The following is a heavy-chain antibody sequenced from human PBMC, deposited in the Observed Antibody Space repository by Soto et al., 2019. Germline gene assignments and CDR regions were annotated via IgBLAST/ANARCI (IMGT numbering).Heavy chain of an antibody. CDR2: ISAYNGNT. CDR1: GYTFTSYG. CDR3: ARVTHAPPRYGGTYYVGFAP. J-gene: IGHJ5*02. Sequence: GASVKVSCKASGYTFTSYGISWVRQAPGQGLEWMGWISAYNGNTNYAQKFQGRVTMTTDTSTSTAYMELRSLRSDDTAVYYCARVTHAPPRYGGTYYVGFAPWAPGPLATVSS. D-gene: IGHD1-26*01. V-gene: IGHV1-18*01.